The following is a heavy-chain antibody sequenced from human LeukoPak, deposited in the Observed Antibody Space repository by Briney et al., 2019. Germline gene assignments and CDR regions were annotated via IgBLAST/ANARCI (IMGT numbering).Heavy chain of an antibody. D-gene: IGHD2-15*01. V-gene: IGHV4-39*01. CDR3: ALYCSGGSCHLDAFDI. J-gene: IGHJ3*02. CDR2: IYYSGST. Sequence: SETLPLTCTVSGGSISSSSYYWGWIRQPPGKGLEWIGSIYYSGSTYYNPSLKSRVTISVDTSKNQFSLKLSSVTAADTAVYYCALYCSGGSCHLDAFDIWGQGTMVTVSS. CDR1: GGSISSSSYY.